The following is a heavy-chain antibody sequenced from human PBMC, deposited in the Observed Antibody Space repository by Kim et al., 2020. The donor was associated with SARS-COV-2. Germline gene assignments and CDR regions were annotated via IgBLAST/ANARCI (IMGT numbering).Heavy chain of an antibody. D-gene: IGHD3-10*01. CDR2: IYYSGST. V-gene: IGHV4-31*03. CDR3: ARVSYYGSGSYLPYFDY. J-gene: IGHJ4*02. CDR1: GGSISSGGYY. Sequence: SETLSLTCTVSGGSISSGGYYWSWIRQHPGKGLEWIGYIYYSGSTYYNPSLKSRVTISVDTSKNQFSLKLSSVTAADTAVYYCARVSYYGSGSYLPYFDYWGQGTLVTVSS.